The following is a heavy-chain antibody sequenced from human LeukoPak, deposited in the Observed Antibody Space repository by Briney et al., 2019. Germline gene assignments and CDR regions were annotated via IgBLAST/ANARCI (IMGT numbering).Heavy chain of an antibody. Sequence: SETLSLTCAVSGGSFSGYYWSWIRQPPGKGQEWIGEINHSGSTNYNPSLKSRVTTSVDTSKNQFSRRLSSVTAADTAVYYCAIGYSSSKDGDDAFDIWGQGTMVTVSS. J-gene: IGHJ3*02. CDR2: INHSGST. V-gene: IGHV4-34*01. D-gene: IGHD6-13*01. CDR3: AIGYSSSKDGDDAFDI. CDR1: GGSFSGYY.